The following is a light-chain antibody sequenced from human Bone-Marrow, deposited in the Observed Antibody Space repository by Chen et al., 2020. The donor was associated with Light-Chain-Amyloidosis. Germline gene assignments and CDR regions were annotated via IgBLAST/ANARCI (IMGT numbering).Light chain of an antibody. CDR2: DDS. J-gene: IGLJ3*02. CDR3: QVWDRSSDRPV. CDR1: NIGSTS. V-gene: IGLV3-21*02. Sequence: SSVLTQPSSLSVAPGQTATIACGGNNIGSTSVHWYQQTPGQAPLLVVYDDSDRPSGIPERLSGSNSGNKATLTISRVEAGDEADYYCQVWDRSSDRPVFGGGTKLTVL.